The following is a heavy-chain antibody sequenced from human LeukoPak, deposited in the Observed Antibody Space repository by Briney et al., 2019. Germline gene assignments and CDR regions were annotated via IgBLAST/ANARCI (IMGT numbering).Heavy chain of an antibody. J-gene: IGHJ4*02. V-gene: IGHV4-34*01. CDR2: INHSGST. D-gene: IGHD3-22*01. CDR1: GGSFSGYY. Sequence: SEALSLTCAVYGGSFSGYYWSWIRQPPGKGLEWIGEINHSGSTNYNPSLKSRVTISVDTSKNQFSLKLSSVTAADTAVYYCAATYYYDSSGYSYYFDYWGQGTLVTVSS. CDR3: AATYYYDSSGYSYYFDY.